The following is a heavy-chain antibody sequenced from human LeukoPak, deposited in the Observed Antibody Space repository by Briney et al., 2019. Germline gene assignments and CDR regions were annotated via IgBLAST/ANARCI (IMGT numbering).Heavy chain of an antibody. CDR2: ISWDGGST. CDR1: GFTFSSYA. Sequence: PGGSLRLSCAASGFTFSSYAMSWVRQAPGKGLEWVSLISWDGGSTYYADSVKGRFTISRDNSKNSLYLQMNSLRAEDTALYYCAKDMGYYDSSGYYSSWGQGTLVTVSS. D-gene: IGHD3-22*01. CDR3: AKDMGYYDSSGYYSS. J-gene: IGHJ4*02. V-gene: IGHV3-43D*03.